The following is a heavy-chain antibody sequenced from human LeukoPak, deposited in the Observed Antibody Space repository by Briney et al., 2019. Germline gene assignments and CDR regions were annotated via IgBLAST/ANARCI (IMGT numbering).Heavy chain of an antibody. D-gene: IGHD5-18*01. CDR1: GFTFSSYS. CDR2: ISSSSSYI. CDR3: ARGPRGYSYGYSGAPFDY. Sequence: PGGSLRLSCAASGFTFSSYSMNWVRQAPGKGLEWVSFISSSSSYIYYADSVKGRFTISRDNAKNSLYLQMNSLRAEDTAVYYCARGPRGYSYGYSGAPFDYWGQGTLVTVSS. J-gene: IGHJ4*02. V-gene: IGHV3-21*01.